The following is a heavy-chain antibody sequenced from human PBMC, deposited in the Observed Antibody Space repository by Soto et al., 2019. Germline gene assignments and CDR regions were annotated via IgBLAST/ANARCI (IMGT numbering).Heavy chain of an antibody. D-gene: IGHD3-3*01. J-gene: IGHJ3*02. CDR1: GLTLSSSR. CDR2: ISSSSSYI. CDR3: ARDRDNYDFWSGQRDAFDI. Sequence: PRRSLRLSCEPCGLTLSSSRLTWVRQAPGKGLEWVSSISSSSSYIYYADSVKGRFTISRDNAKNSLYLQMNSLRAEDTAVYYCARDRDNYDFWSGQRDAFDIWGQGTMVTVSS. V-gene: IGHV3-21*01.